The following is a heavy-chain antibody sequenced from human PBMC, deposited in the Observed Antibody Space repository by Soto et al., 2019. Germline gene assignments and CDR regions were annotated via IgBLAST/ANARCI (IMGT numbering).Heavy chain of an antibody. CDR1: GGSISSSSYY. V-gene: IGHV4-39*01. D-gene: IGHD3-10*01. CDR3: ARHPEFAEGEMPY. CDR2: IYYSGST. Sequence: SETLSLTCTVSGGSISSSSYYWGWIRQPPGKGLEWIGSIYYSGSTYYNPSLKSRVTISVDTSKNQFSLKLSSVTAADTAVYYCARHPEFAEGEMPYWGQGTLVTVSS. J-gene: IGHJ4*02.